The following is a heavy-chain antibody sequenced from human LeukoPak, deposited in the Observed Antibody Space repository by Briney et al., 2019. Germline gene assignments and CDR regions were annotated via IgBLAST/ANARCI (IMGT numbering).Heavy chain of an antibody. J-gene: IGHJ4*02. CDR3: AREPPSVVVPAAMDY. Sequence: ASVKVSCKASGYTFTRYGISWVRQAPGQGLEWMGWISAYNGNTNYAQKLQGRVTMTTDTSTSTAYMELRSLRSDDTAVYYCAREPPSVVVPAAMDYWGQGTLVTVSS. CDR2: ISAYNGNT. CDR1: GYTFTRYG. V-gene: IGHV1-18*01. D-gene: IGHD2-2*01.